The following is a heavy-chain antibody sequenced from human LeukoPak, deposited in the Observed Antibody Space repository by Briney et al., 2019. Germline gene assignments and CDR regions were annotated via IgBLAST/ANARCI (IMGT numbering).Heavy chain of an antibody. CDR2: MNPNSGNT. J-gene: IGHJ3*02. CDR3: ATDYGSGSYYRSHDAFDI. Sequence: ASVKVSCKASGYTFTSYDINWVRQATGQGLEWMGWMNPNSGNTGYAQKFQGRVTMTEDTSTDTAYMELSSLRSEDTAVYYCATDYGSGSYYRSHDAFDIWGQGTMVTVSS. D-gene: IGHD3-10*01. CDR1: GYTFTSYD. V-gene: IGHV1-8*01.